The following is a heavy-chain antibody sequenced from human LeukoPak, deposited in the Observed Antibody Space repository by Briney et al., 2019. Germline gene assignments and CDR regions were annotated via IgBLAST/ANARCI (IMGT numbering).Heavy chain of an antibody. CDR2: INPNSGGT. V-gene: IGHV1-2*02. CDR1: GYTFTGYY. CDR3: ARDYGGNPGMDV. Sequence: GASVKVSCKASGYTFTGYYMHWVRQAPGQGLEWMGWINPNSGGTNYAQKFQGRVTMTRDTSISTSYMELSRLRSDDTAVYYCARDYGGNPGMDVWGKGTTVTVSS. D-gene: IGHD4-23*01. J-gene: IGHJ6*03.